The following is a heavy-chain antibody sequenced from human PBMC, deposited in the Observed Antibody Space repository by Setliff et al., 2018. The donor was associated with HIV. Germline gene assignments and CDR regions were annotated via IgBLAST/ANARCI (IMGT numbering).Heavy chain of an antibody. J-gene: IGHJ4*02. CDR1: GFTFSNYG. CDR2: IWYDGSNK. D-gene: IGHD4-4*01. CDR3: ARGKSTVTTNSLDY. V-gene: IGHV3-33*01. Sequence: GGSLRLSCSASGFTFSNYGMHWVRQAPGKGLEWVAVIWYDGSNKFYADFVKGRFTISRDNSKDTLFLQMNTLRAEDTAVYYCARGKSTVTTNSLDYWGQGTLVTVSS.